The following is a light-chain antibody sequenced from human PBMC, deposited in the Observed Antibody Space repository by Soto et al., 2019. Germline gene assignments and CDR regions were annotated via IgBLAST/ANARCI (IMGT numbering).Light chain of an antibody. CDR1: SSDIGGYDY. V-gene: IGLV2-14*01. CDR3: TSYASGSSHVV. CDR2: DVN. Sequence: QSVLTQPASVSGSPGQSLTLSCTGTSSDIGGYDYVSWYQRHPGKAPKLIIYDVNNRPSGVSNRFSGSKSGNTASLTISGLQAEDEADYYCTSYASGSSHVVFGGGTKVTVL. J-gene: IGLJ2*01.